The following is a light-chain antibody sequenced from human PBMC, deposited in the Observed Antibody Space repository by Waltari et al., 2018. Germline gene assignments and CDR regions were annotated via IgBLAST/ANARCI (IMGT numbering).Light chain of an antibody. V-gene: IGLV1-47*01. J-gene: IGLJ3*02. CDR1: RSNIGCNY. Sequence: QSALTQPRSVSGSPGQSVTIPCSASRSNIGCNYVHWYHQLPGTAPKLLIYRNKQRPSGVPDRFSGSKSGTSASLAISGLRSEDEADYYCAAWDDSLSGRVFGGGTKVTVL. CDR2: RNK. CDR3: AAWDDSLSGRV.